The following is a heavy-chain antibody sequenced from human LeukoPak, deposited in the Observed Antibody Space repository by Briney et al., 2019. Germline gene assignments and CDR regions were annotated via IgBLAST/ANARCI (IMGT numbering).Heavy chain of an antibody. J-gene: IGHJ5*02. CDR1: GGTFSSYA. CDR3: ARGDYYDSSGYPGERTNWFDP. CDR2: IIPIFGTA. V-gene: IGHV1-69*13. D-gene: IGHD3-22*01. Sequence: GASVNVSFKPSGGTFSSYAISWVRQAPGQGLEWMGGIIPIFGTANYAQKFQGRVTITADESTSTAYMELSSLRSEDTAVYYCARGDYYDSSGYPGERTNWFDPWGQGTLVTVSS.